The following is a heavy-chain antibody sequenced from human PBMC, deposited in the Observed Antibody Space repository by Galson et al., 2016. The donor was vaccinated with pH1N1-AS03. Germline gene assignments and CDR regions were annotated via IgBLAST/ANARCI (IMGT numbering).Heavy chain of an antibody. J-gene: IGHJ6*02. Sequence: SLRLSCAASGFTFSSYTLKWVRQSPGKGLEWVSSIGSSSSYIYYADSVKGRFTISRDNARKSLYLQMNSLRVEDTAIYYCARDLKWGFGGGLTYGMDVWGQGTTVTVSS. D-gene: IGHD5-12*01. CDR1: GFTFSSYT. V-gene: IGHV3-21*01. CDR3: ARDLKWGFGGGLTYGMDV. CDR2: IGSSSSYI.